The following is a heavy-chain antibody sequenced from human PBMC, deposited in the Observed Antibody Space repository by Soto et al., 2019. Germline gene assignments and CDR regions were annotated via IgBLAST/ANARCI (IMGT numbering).Heavy chain of an antibody. Sequence: QVQLVESGGGVVQPGRSLRLSCAASGFTFSSYGMHWVRQAPGKALEWVAVISYDGSNKYYADSVKGRFTISRDNSKNTLYLQMNSLRAEDTAVYYCAKSEGTAVAGTTFVYWGQGTLVTVSS. V-gene: IGHV3-30*18. CDR3: AKSEGTAVAGTTFVY. CDR1: GFTFSSYG. J-gene: IGHJ4*02. CDR2: ISYDGSNK. D-gene: IGHD6-19*01.